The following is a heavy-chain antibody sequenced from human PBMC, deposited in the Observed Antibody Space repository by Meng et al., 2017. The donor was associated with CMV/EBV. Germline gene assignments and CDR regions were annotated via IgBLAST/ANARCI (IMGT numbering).Heavy chain of an antibody. J-gene: IGHJ6*02. CDR2: IRYDGSNK. D-gene: IGHD2-2*01. Sequence: GGSLRLSCAASGFTFSSYGMHWVRQAPGKGLEGVAFIRYDGSNKYYADSVKGRFTISRDNSKNTLYLQMNSLRAEDTAVYYCAKRGGYCSSTSCQYYYGMDVWGQGTTVTVSS. CDR1: GFTFSSYG. CDR3: AKRGGYCSSTSCQYYYGMDV. V-gene: IGHV3-30*02.